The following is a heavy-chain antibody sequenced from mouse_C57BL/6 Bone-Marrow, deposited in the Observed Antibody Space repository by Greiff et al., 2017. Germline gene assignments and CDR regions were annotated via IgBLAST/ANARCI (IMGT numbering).Heavy chain of an antibody. CDR1: GYTFTSYT. CDR3: ARGGPKGVFDY. CDR2: INPSSGYT. J-gene: IGHJ2*01. Sequence: VKLMESGAELARPGASVKMSCKASGYTFTSYTMHWVKQRPGQGLEWIGYINPSSGYTKYNQKFKDKATLTADKSSSTAYMQLSSLTSEDAAVYYCARGGPKGVFDYWGQGTTLTVSS. V-gene: IGHV1-4*01.